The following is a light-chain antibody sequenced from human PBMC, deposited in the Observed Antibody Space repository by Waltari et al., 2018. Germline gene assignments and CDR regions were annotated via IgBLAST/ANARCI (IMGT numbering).Light chain of an antibody. CDR1: QSVYNF. V-gene: IGKV3-11*01. Sequence: EVVLTQSPATLSLSPGERATLSCRASQSVYNFLAWYQQKPGQAPRLLIYEASQRATGIPARFSGSGSWTDFTLTISNLEPEDVAVYYCQQRANWPPLTFGGGTKVEIK. J-gene: IGKJ4*01. CDR2: EAS. CDR3: QQRANWPPLT.